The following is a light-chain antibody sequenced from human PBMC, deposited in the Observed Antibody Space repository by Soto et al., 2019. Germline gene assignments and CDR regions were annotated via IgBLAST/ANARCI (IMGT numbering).Light chain of an antibody. CDR1: QGISSY. V-gene: IGKV1-8*01. CDR2: AAS. Sequence: AIRMTQSPSSLSASTGDRVTITCRASQGISSYLAWNQQKPGKAPKLLIYAASTLQSGVPSRFSGSGSGTDFTLTISCLQSEDFVTYYCQQYYSYPRITFGPGTKVDIK. CDR3: QQYYSYPRIT. J-gene: IGKJ3*01.